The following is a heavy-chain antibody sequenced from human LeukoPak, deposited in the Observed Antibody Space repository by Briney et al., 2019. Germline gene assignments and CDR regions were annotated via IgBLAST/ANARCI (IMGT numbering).Heavy chain of an antibody. CDR3: ARGAKVRGNLENMDV. V-gene: IGHV4-34*01. Sequence: PSETLSLTCAVYGGSFSGYYWSWIRQPPGKGLEWIGEINHSGSTNYNPSLKSRVTISVDTSTNQFSLKVRSVTAADTAVYYCARGAKVRGNLENMDVWGKGTTVTISS. J-gene: IGHJ6*03. D-gene: IGHD3-10*01. CDR1: GGSFSGYY. CDR2: INHSGST.